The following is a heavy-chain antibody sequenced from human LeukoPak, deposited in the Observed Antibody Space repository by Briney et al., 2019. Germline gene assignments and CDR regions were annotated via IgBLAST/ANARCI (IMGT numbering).Heavy chain of an antibody. CDR3: ARSISTGGFRLYY. CDR1: GDSVSSNSSA. Sequence: SQTLSLTCAIAGDSVSSNSSAWNWIRHSPSRGLEWLRRTYYRSKWYFDYAVSVEDRITINPDTSKDQCSQHLNSLTPEDTGVYYCARSISTGGFRLYYWGQGTLVTVSS. CDR2: TYYRSKWYF. V-gene: IGHV6-1*01. J-gene: IGHJ4*02. D-gene: IGHD2-2*01.